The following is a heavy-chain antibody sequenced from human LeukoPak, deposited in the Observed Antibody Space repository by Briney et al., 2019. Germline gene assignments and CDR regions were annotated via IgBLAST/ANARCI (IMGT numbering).Heavy chain of an antibody. J-gene: IGHJ4*02. CDR1: GFTFSSYG. D-gene: IGHD6-19*01. Sequence: PVGSLRLSCAASGFTFSSYGMHWVRQAPGKGLEWVAFIRYDGSNKYYADSVKGRFTISRDNSKNTLYLQMNSLRAEDTAVYYCARDSISSDWGLDYWGQGTLVTVSS. CDR3: ARDSISSDWGLDY. V-gene: IGHV3-30*02. CDR2: IRYDGSNK.